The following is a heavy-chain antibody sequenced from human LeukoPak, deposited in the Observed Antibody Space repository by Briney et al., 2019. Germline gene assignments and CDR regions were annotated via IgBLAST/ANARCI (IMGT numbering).Heavy chain of an antibody. CDR2: IYPGDSDT. V-gene: IGHV5-51*01. CDR3: ARNDAFDI. CDR1: GSIFTSYW. Sequence: GASLQISCEGSGSIFTSYWIGGGRQLAGKGLEWIGIIYPGDSDTRYSPSFQGQVTISADKSINTAYLQWSSLKASDTAMYYCARNDAFDIWGQGTMVTVSS. J-gene: IGHJ3*02.